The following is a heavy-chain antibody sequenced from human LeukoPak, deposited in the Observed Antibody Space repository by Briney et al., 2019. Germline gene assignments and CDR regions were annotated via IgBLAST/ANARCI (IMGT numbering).Heavy chain of an antibody. CDR3: ARDRTTEYYGSGSLYG. CDR2: ISPYNGNT. CDR1: GYTFINYG. D-gene: IGHD3-10*01. Sequence: ASVKVSCKASGYTFINYGISWVRQAPGQGLEWMGWISPYNGNTKYLQKLQGRVTMTTDTSTSTAYMEVSSLRSDDTAVYYCARDRTTEYYGSGSLYGWGQGTLVTVSS. V-gene: IGHV1-18*01. J-gene: IGHJ4*02.